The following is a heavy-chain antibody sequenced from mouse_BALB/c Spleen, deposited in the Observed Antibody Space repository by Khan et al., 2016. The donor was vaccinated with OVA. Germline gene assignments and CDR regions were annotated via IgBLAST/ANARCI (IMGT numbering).Heavy chain of an antibody. Sequence: QVQLKESGPDLVAPSQTLSITCTISGFSFTNYGVHWVRQPPGKGLEWLVVIWSDGGTTYYSALIYRLTIINDKSTSNVFLILINLQTEDTAMYFCARQPCYHYNIMDYWGQGTSVTVSS. CDR1: GFSFTNYG. CDR3: ARQPCYHYNIMDY. CDR2: IWSDGGT. V-gene: IGHV2-6-1*01. J-gene: IGHJ4*01.